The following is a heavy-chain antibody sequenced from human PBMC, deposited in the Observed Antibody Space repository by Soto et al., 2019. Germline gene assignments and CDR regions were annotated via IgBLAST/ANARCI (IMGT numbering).Heavy chain of an antibody. D-gene: IGHD3-3*01. V-gene: IGHV3-73*01. CDR3: TRLTERITIFGVVPLDV. Sequence: PGGSLRRSCAASGFTFGGSAMHWVRQASGKGLEWVGRIRSKANSYATAYAASVKGRFTISRDDSKNTAYLQMNSLKTEDTAVYYCTRLTERITIFGVVPLDVWGKGTTVTVSS. J-gene: IGHJ6*04. CDR2: IRSKANSYAT. CDR1: GFTFGGSA.